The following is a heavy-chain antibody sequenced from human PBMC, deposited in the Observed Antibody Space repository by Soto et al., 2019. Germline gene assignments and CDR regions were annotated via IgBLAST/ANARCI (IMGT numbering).Heavy chain of an antibody. CDR1: GFTFSTYA. CDR2: IWYDGSKK. CDR3: ARGHGACYFGMAV. V-gene: IGHV3-33*01. D-gene: IGHD4-17*01. Sequence: QVQLVESGGGVVQPGRSLRLPCAASGFTFSTYAMHWVHQAPGKGLERVAFIWYDGSKKYYGESVKGRFTISRANSNNTLYPEMNSLRVEATAVFYCARGHGACYFGMAVWGQGTTVTVS. J-gene: IGHJ6*02.